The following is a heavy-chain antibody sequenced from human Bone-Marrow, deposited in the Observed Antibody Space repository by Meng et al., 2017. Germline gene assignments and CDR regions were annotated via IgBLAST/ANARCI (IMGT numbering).Heavy chain of an antibody. Sequence: ASVKVSCKASGYTFTSYDINWVRQATGQGLEWMGWMNPNSGNTGYAQKFQGRVTMTRNTSISTAYMELSSLRSEDTAVYYCARGPRYKRGYYYGMDFWCQGTTVTVSS. V-gene: IGHV1-8*01. D-gene: IGHD5-18*01. CDR3: ARGPRYKRGYYYGMDF. J-gene: IGHJ6*02. CDR2: MNPNSGNT. CDR1: GYTFTSYD.